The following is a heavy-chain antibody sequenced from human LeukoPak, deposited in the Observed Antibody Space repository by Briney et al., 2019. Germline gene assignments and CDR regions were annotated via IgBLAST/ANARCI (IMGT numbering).Heavy chain of an antibody. Sequence: GGSLRLSCAASGFTFSSYGMHWVRQAPGKGLEWVAFIRYDGSNKYYADSVKGRFTISRDNSKNTLYLQMNSLRAEDTAVYYCARDRDYGSGRDVWGKGTTVTVSS. CDR1: GFTFSSYG. CDR3: ARDRDYGSGRDV. V-gene: IGHV3-30*02. CDR2: IRYDGSNK. J-gene: IGHJ6*04. D-gene: IGHD3-10*01.